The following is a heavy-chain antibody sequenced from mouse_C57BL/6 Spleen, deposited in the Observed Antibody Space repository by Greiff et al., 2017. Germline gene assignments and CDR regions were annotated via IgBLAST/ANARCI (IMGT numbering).Heavy chain of an antibody. J-gene: IGHJ2*01. D-gene: IGHD1-1*01. Sequence: QVQLQQPGAELVKPGASVKLSCKASGYTFTSYWMHWVKQRPGRGLEWIGRIAPNSGGTTNKEKFKSKATLTVDKPSSTTYMQLSSLTSEDSAVYYCARSWITTVVPFGYWCQGTTLTVSS. CDR2: IAPNSGGT. CDR1: GYTFTSYW. V-gene: IGHV1-72*01. CDR3: ARSWITTVVPFGY.